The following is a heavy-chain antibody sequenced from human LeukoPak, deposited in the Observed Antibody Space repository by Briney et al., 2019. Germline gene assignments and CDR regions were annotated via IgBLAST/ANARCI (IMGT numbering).Heavy chain of an antibody. CDR1: GYSISSGYY. CDR3: ARLNFGVVIS. J-gene: IGHJ4*02. CDR2: IYHSGST. D-gene: IGHD3-3*01. V-gene: IGHV4-38-2*01. Sequence: SETLSLTCAVSGYSISSGYYWGWIRQPPGKGLEWIGSIYHSGSTYYNPSLKSRVTISVDTSKNQFSLKLSSVTAADTAVYYCARLNFGVVISWGQGTLVTVSS.